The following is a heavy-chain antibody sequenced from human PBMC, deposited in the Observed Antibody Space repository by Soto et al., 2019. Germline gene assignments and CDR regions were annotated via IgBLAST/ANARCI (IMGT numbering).Heavy chain of an antibody. CDR1: GDTFTDYY. CDR2: INPHSGVT. D-gene: IGHD5-12*01. Sequence: QVQLVQSGAEVKKPGASVTVSCRSSGDTFTDYYMHWVRQAPGQGLEWMGWINPHSGVTKYAQKFQGWVTMTRDTSIRTVYMQLSRLRSDDTAVYYCARESGGATATLDYSYFYMDVWGTGTTVTVSS. J-gene: IGHJ6*03. V-gene: IGHV1-2*04. CDR3: ARESGGATATLDYSYFYMDV.